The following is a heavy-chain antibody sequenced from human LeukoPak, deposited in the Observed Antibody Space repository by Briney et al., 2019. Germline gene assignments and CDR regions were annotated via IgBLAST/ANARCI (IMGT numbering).Heavy chain of an antibody. D-gene: IGHD1-1*01. V-gene: IGHV1-2*02. CDR1: GYTFTGYY. CDR3: ARIVAQLQLGFDP. CDR2: INPNSGGT. J-gene: IGHJ5*02. Sequence: AAVKVSCKASGYTFTGYYMHWVRQAPGQGLEWMGWINPNSGGTNYAQKFQGRVTMTRDTSISTAYMELSRLRSDDTAVYYCARIVAQLQLGFDPWGQGTLVTVSS.